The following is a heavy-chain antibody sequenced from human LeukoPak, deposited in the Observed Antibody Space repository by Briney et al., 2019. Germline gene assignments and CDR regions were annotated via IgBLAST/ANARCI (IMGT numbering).Heavy chain of an antibody. CDR1: GGSISSGIYY. V-gene: IGHV4-61*02. CDR2: IYTSGST. D-gene: IGHD4-11*01. J-gene: IGHJ4*02. Sequence: KASETLSLTCTVSGGSISSGIYYWSWIRQPAGKGLEWIGRIYTSGSTNYNPSLKSRVTISVDTSKNQFSLKLSSVTAADTAVYYCARTDYPVYFDYWGQGTLVTVSS. CDR3: ARTDYPVYFDY.